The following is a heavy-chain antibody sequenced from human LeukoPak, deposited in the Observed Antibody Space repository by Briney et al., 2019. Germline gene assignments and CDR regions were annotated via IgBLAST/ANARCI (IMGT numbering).Heavy chain of an antibody. J-gene: IGHJ4*02. Sequence: PSETLSLTCAVYGGSFSGYYWSWIRQPLGKGLEWIGEINHSGSTNYNPSLKSRVTISVDTSKNQFSLKLSSVTAADTAVYYCARLGCSSTSCLFDYWGQGTLVTVSS. V-gene: IGHV4-34*01. CDR2: INHSGST. D-gene: IGHD2-2*01. CDR3: ARLGCSSTSCLFDY. CDR1: GGSFSGYY.